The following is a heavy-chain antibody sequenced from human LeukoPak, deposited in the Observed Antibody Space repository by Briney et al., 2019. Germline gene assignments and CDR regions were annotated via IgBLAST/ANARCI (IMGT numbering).Heavy chain of an antibody. J-gene: IGHJ4*02. CDR3: ARVGYGGYGIVDY. CDR2: INHSGST. Sequence: SETLSLTCAVYGGSFSGYYWSWTRQPPGKGLEWIGEINHSGSTNYNPSLKSRVTISVDTSKNQFSLKLSSVTAADTAVYYCARVGYGGYGIVDYWGQGTLVTVSS. V-gene: IGHV4-34*01. CDR1: GGSFSGYY. D-gene: IGHD4-23*01.